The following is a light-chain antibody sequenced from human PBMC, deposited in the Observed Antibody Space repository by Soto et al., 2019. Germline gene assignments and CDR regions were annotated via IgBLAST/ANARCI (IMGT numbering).Light chain of an antibody. CDR1: QSVSSN. CDR3: QHYNNWLALT. CDR2: DAS. J-gene: IGKJ4*01. V-gene: IGKV3-15*01. Sequence: EVVMTQSPATLSVSPGERATLSCRASQSVSSNLAWYQQKPGQAPRLLIYDASTGATGIPDRFSGSGSGTEFTLIISSLQSEDSAIYYCQHYNNWLALTFGGGTKVEIK.